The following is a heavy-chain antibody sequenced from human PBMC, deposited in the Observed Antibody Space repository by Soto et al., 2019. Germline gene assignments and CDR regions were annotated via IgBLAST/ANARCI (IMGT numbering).Heavy chain of an antibody. V-gene: IGHV4-59*01. Sequence: SETLSLTSTVSGAAINSYYWSWLRQAPGLGLEWIGYIYYTGSTNYNPSLESRVTVSVDRSRNQFSLELRSVTAADTAVYYCARVDGYFFFFDNWGQGTQVTVSS. CDR2: IYYTGST. CDR1: GAAINSYY. J-gene: IGHJ4*02. D-gene: IGHD3-22*01. CDR3: ARVDGYFFFFDN.